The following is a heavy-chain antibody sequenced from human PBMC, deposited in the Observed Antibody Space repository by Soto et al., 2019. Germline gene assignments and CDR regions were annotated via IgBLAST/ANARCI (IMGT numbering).Heavy chain of an antibody. Sequence: SETLSLTCAVYGGSFSGYYWSWIRQPPGKGLEWIGEINHSGSTNYNPSLKSRVTISVDTSKNQFSLKLSSVTAADTAVYYCARSVAATSWDYWGQGTLVTAPQ. CDR2: INHSGST. CDR1: GGSFSGYY. CDR3: ARSVAATSWDY. J-gene: IGHJ4*02. V-gene: IGHV4-34*01. D-gene: IGHD2-15*01.